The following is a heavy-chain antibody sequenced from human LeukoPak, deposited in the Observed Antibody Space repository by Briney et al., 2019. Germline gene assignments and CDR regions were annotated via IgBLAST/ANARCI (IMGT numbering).Heavy chain of an antibody. V-gene: IGHV4-59*01. CDR3: AGTYYYDSSGYYYPGGY. J-gene: IGHJ4*02. CDR2: IYYSGST. CDR1: GGSFSGYY. D-gene: IGHD3-22*01. Sequence: SETLSLTCAVYGGSFSGYYWSWIRQPPGQGLEWSGVIYYSGSTNYNPSLKSRNTISVDTSKNQFSLKLSSVTAADTAVYYCAGTYYYDSSGYYYPGGYWGQGTLVTVSS.